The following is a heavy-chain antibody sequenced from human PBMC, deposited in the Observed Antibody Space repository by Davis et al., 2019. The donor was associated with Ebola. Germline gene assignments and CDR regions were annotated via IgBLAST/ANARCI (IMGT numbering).Heavy chain of an antibody. Sequence: GESLKISCAASGFTFSSYAMHWVRQAPGKGLEWVAVISYDGSNKYYADSVKGRFTISRDNSKNTLYLQMNSLRAEDTAVYYCARDLGVVVITLGFDYWGQGTLVTVSS. CDR3: ARDLGVVVITLGFDY. D-gene: IGHD3-22*01. CDR1: GFTFSSYA. J-gene: IGHJ4*02. CDR2: ISYDGSNK. V-gene: IGHV3-30-3*01.